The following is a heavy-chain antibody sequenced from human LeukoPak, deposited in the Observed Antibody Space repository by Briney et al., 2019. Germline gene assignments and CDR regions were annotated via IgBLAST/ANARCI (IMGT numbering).Heavy chain of an antibody. CDR3: ARGGGIVGASARWFDP. CDR1: GYTFTSYY. D-gene: IGHD1-26*01. Sequence: ASVKVSCKASGYTFTSYYMHWVRQAPGQGLEWMGIINPSGGSTSYAQKFQGRVTMTRDTSTSTVYMELSSLRSEDTAVYYCARGGGIVGASARWFDPWGQGTLVTVSS. J-gene: IGHJ5*02. V-gene: IGHV1-46*01. CDR2: INPSGGST.